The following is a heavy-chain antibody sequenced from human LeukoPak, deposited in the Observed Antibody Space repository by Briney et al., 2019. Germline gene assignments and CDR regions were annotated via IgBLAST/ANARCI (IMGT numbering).Heavy chain of an antibody. D-gene: IGHD3-22*01. CDR1: GFTFSSYW. J-gene: IGHJ4*02. Sequence: GGSLRLSCAASGFTFSSYWMSWVRQAPGQGLEWVANIKQDGSEKYYVDSVKGRFTISRDNAKNSLYLQINSLRAEDTAVYYCASYSYSDSSGYCPGCFDYWGQGTLVTVSS. CDR2: IKQDGSEK. CDR3: ASYSYSDSSGYCPGCFDY. V-gene: IGHV3-7*02.